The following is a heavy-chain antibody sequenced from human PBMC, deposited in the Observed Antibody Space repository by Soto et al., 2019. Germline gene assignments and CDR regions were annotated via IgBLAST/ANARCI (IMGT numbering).Heavy chain of an antibody. J-gene: IGHJ4*02. Sequence: QVQLQESGPGLVKPSETLSLTCTVSGGSISSYYWSWIRQPPGKGLEWIGYIYYSGSTNYNPSLKSRVTISVDTSKNQFSLKLSSVTAADTAVYYCAREVRPVGYDYIWGSTAFFDYWGQGTLVTVSS. CDR3: AREVRPVGYDYIWGSTAFFDY. CDR2: IYYSGST. D-gene: IGHD3-16*01. V-gene: IGHV4-59*01. CDR1: GGSISSYY.